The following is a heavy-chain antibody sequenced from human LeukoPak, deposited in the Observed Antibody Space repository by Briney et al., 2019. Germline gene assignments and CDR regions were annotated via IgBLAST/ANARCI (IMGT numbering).Heavy chain of an antibody. CDR2: IYYSGST. J-gene: IGHJ6*03. Sequence: SETLSLTCTVSGGSISSSSYYWGWIRQPPGKGLEWIGSIYYSGSTYYNPSLKSRVTISVDTSKNQFSLKLSSVTAADTAVYYCARLDIYGGKFDPYYYYYYMDVWGKGTTVTISS. D-gene: IGHD4-23*01. CDR3: ARLDIYGGKFDPYYYYYYMDV. V-gene: IGHV4-39*01. CDR1: GGSISSSSYY.